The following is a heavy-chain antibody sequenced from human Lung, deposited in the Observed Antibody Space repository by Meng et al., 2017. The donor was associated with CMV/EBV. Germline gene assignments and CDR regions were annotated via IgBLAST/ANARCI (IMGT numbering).Heavy chain of an antibody. V-gene: IGHV3-21*01. Sequence: GGSLRLXCAASGFTLSSYSMNCVRQAPGKGLEWVSSISSSSSYIYYADSVKGRFTISRDNAKNSLYLQMNSLRAEDTAVYYCARDHYDFWSGYYLYYYYGMDVWGQGXTVTVSS. J-gene: IGHJ6*02. CDR1: GFTLSSYS. D-gene: IGHD3-3*01. CDR2: ISSSSSYI. CDR3: ARDHYDFWSGYYLYYYYGMDV.